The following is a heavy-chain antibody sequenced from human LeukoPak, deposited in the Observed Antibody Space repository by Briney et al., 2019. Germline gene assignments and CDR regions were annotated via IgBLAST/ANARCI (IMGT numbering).Heavy chain of an antibody. D-gene: IGHD3-22*01. V-gene: IGHV3-30*18. CDR2: ISYDGSNK. J-gene: IGHJ4*02. Sequence: PGGSLRLSCAASGFTLSSYGMHWVRQAPGKGLEWVAVISYDGSNKYYADSVKGRFTISRDNSKNTLYLQMNSLRAEDTAVYYCAKDYRQGLYYFDYWGQGTLVTVSS. CDR1: GFTLSSYG. CDR3: AKDYRQGLYYFDY.